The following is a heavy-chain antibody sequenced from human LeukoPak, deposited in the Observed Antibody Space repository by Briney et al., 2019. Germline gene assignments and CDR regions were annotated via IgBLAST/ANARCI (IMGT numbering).Heavy chain of an antibody. CDR1: GFTFSSYG. V-gene: IGHV3-33*01. Sequence: GGSLRLSCAASGFTFSSYGMHWVRQAPGKGLGWEAVIWYDGSNKYYADSVKGRFTISIDNSKTTLYLQMNSLRAEDTAVYYCAREFPPRYYYDSSGYLDYWGQGTLVTVSS. D-gene: IGHD3-22*01. CDR3: AREFPPRYYYDSSGYLDY. CDR2: IWYDGSNK. J-gene: IGHJ4*02.